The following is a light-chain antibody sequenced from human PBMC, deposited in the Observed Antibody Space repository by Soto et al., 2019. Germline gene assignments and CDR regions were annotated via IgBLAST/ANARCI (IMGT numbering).Light chain of an antibody. CDR2: KAS. Sequence: DIQMTQSPSILSASVGARVTITCRASQSISSWLAWYQQKPGKAPNLLIHKASHLESGVPSRFSGSGSGTEFTLTISSLQPGDFATYYCLQHNSYPLTFGGGTKVDI. V-gene: IGKV1-5*03. J-gene: IGKJ4*01. CDR3: LQHNSYPLT. CDR1: QSISSW.